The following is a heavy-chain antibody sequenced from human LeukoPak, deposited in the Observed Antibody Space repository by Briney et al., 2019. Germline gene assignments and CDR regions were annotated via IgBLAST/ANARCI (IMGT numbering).Heavy chain of an antibody. J-gene: IGHJ3*02. V-gene: IGHV4-4*07. D-gene: IGHD5-18*01. CDR3: AREYVYSYGFPRGDAFDI. CDR1: GGSFSGYY. Sequence: PSETLSLTCAVYGGSFSGYYWSWIRQPAGKGLEWIGRIYTSGSTNYNPSLKSRVTMSVDTSKNQFSLKLSSVTAADTAVYYCAREYVYSYGFPRGDAFDIWGQGTMVTVSS. CDR2: IYTSGST.